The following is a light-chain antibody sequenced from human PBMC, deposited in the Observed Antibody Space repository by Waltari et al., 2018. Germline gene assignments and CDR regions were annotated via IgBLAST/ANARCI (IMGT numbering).Light chain of an antibody. J-gene: IGKJ5*01. Sequence: EVVMTQSPPSLPVTLGQPASIPCRSRQSLVYSDGNTYSSWFQQRPGQSPRRLIYKVSNWYAGVPDRFSGSVPGADVTLKISRVEAEDVWVYYGMQGTHGPITFGQGTRLEIK. CDR2: KVS. CDR1: QSLVYSDGNTY. CDR3: MQGTHGPIT. V-gene: IGKV2D-30*01.